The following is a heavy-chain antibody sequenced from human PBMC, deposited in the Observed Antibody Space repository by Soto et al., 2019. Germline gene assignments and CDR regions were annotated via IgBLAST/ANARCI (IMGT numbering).Heavy chain of an antibody. Sequence: PGGSLRLSCAASGFTFSTYAMSWVRQAPGKGLEWVSTIDNSGGITYYADSVKGRFTISRDNSKNTLYLQMNSLRAEDTAVYYCAKGGYNYCFPFDRWGQGTMVTVSS. CDR3: AKGGYNYCFPFDR. CDR1: GFTFSTYA. D-gene: IGHD5-18*01. CDR2: IDNSGGIT. J-gene: IGHJ4*02. V-gene: IGHV3-23*05.